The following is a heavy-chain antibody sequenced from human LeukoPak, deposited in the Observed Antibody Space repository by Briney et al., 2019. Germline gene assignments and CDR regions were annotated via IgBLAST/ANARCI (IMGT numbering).Heavy chain of an antibody. J-gene: IGHJ4*02. CDR1: GFIFSSYW. Sequence: PGGSLRPSCEVSGFIFSSYWMHWVRQAPGKGLVWVSRINSDGSSTSYADSVKGRFTISRDNAKNTLFLQMNSLRSEDTAVYYCATSRTFDYWGQGTLVTVSS. D-gene: IGHD2-2*01. V-gene: IGHV3-74*01. CDR3: ATSRTFDY. CDR2: INSDGSST.